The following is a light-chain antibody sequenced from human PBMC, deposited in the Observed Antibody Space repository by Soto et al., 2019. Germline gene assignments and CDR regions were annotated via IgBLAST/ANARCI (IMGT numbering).Light chain of an antibody. Sequence: QSALTQPRSVSGSPGQSVTISCTGTSSDVGAYNSVSWYQQYPGKAPKVMIYDVSERPSGVPDRFSGPKSDNTAALTISGLQAEDEADYYCCSFAGSDTLIFGGGTKLTVL. V-gene: IGLV2-11*01. CDR3: CSFAGSDTLI. J-gene: IGLJ2*01. CDR1: SSDVGAYNS. CDR2: DVS.